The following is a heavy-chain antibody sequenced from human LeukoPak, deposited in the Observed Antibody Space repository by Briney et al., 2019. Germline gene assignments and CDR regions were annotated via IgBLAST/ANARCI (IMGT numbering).Heavy chain of an antibody. D-gene: IGHD1-1*01. CDR3: ARGPTISETGYFDY. J-gene: IGHJ4*03. CDR1: GGSFSAYY. Sequence: SETLSLTCAVYGGSFSAYYWSWIRQSPGKGLEWIAEINHRGDTNYDPPVKSRVTISVDTSKNQFSLKVRSLTAADTAVYYCARGPTISETGYFDYWGQGTLVTVSS. CDR2: INHRGDT. V-gene: IGHV4-34*01.